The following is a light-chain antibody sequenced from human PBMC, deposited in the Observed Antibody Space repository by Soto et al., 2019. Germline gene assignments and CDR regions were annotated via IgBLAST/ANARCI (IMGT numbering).Light chain of an antibody. CDR2: GAS. V-gene: IGKV3-20*01. CDR1: QSVSSDS. Sequence: EIVLTQSPGTLSFSPGERATLSCRASQSVSSDSLAWYQQKPGQAPRLLIYGASSRATGIPDRFSGSGSGTDFTLTVSRLELEDFAVFYWQQYGSSPPTFGQGTKVEIK. CDR3: QQYGSSPPT. J-gene: IGKJ2*01.